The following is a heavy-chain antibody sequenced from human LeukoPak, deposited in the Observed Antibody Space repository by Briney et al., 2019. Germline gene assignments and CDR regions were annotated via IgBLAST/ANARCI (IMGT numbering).Heavy chain of an antibody. CDR3: AREDYYDSSGYYYSRDAFDI. CDR1: GGSISSGDYY. V-gene: IGHV4-30-4*01. CDR2: IYYSGST. Sequence: SETLSLTCTVSGGSISSGDYYWSWIRQPPGKGLEWIGYIYYSGSTYYNPSLKCRVTISVDTSKNQFSLKLSSVTAADTAVYYCAREDYYDSSGYYYSRDAFDIWGQGTMVTVSS. J-gene: IGHJ3*02. D-gene: IGHD3-22*01.